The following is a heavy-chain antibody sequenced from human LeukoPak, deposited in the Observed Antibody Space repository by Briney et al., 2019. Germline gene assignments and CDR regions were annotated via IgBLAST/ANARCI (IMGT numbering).Heavy chain of an antibody. CDR3: ARGSTEYFQH. Sequence: GSLRLSCAASGFTFSSYSMNWVRQPPGKGLEWIGSIYYSGSTFYNPSLNSRVTISVDTSKNQFSLKLSSVTAADTAMYFCARGSTEYFQHWGQGTLVTVSS. CDR2: IYYSGST. V-gene: IGHV4-39*07. CDR1: GFTFSSYS. J-gene: IGHJ1*01.